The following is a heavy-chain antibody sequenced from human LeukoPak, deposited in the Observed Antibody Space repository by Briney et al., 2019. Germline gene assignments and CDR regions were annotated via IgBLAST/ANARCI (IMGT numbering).Heavy chain of an antibody. V-gene: IGHV3-23*01. CDR1: GFTFSNYW. J-gene: IGHJ4*02. D-gene: IGHD1-26*01. CDR3: AKEGGRGPGIYRLYYFDY. Sequence: GGSLRLSCAASGFTFSNYWMHWVCQAPGEGLEWVSAISGSGGSTYYADSVKGRFTISRDNSKNTLYLQMNSLRAEDTAVYYCAKEGGRGPGIYRLYYFDYWGQGTLVTVSS. CDR2: ISGSGGST.